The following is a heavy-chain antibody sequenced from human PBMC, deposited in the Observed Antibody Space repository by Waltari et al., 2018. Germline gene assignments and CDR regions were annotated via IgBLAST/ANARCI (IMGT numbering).Heavy chain of an antibody. V-gene: IGHV4-34*01. CDR2: INHSGST. D-gene: IGHD6-19*01. J-gene: IGHJ4*02. CDR3: ARQFSSGWYSEY. Sequence: QVQLQQWGAGLLKPSGTLSLTCAVYGGSFSGYYWRWIRQSPGKGLEWIGEINHSGSTNYNPSLKSRVTISVDTSKNQFSLKVSSVTAADTAVYYCARQFSSGWYSEYWGQGTLVTVSS. CDR1: GGSFSGYY.